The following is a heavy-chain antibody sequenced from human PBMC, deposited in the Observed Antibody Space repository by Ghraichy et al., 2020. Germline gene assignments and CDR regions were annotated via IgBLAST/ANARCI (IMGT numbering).Heavy chain of an antibody. CDR3: ARSPNSYSSSWLIWYFDL. J-gene: IGHJ2*01. Sequence: GGSLRLSCAASGFTFSSYSMNWVRQAPGKGLEWVSSISSSSSYIYYADSVKGRFTISRDNAKNSLYLQMNSLRAEDTAVYYCARSPNSYSSSWLIWYFDLWGRGTLVTVSS. D-gene: IGHD6-13*01. CDR1: GFTFSSYS. CDR2: ISSSSSYI. V-gene: IGHV3-21*01.